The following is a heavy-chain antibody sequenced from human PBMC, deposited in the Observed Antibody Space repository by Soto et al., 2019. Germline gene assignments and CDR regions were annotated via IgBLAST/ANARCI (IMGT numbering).Heavy chain of an antibody. Sequence: GGSLRLSCAASGFTFTSYNMNWVRQAPGKGLEWVSYISPSGSTIYYADSVKGRFTISRDNAMNSLSLQMNSLRDEDTAVYYCARDGTNYHLEFWGQGTLVTVSS. J-gene: IGHJ4*02. CDR2: ISPSGSTI. D-gene: IGHD2-2*01. CDR1: GFTFTSYN. V-gene: IGHV3-48*02. CDR3: ARDGTNYHLEF.